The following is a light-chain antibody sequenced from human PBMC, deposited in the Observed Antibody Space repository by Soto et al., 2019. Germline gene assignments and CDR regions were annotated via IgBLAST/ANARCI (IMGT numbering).Light chain of an antibody. V-gene: IGKV1-9*01. CDR1: QGISSS. CDR2: AAS. J-gene: IGKJ4*01. Sequence: IQLTQSPSSLSASVGDRVTITCRASQGISSSLALYQQKPWKAPKLLIYAASPLQSGVPSRFSESGSGAELTLTISILKPEDFATYYCQQLNSYPLTLGGGTKVEIK. CDR3: QQLNSYPLT.